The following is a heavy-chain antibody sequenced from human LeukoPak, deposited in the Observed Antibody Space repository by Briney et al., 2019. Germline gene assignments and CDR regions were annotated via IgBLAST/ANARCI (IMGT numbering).Heavy chain of an antibody. D-gene: IGHD1-14*01. CDR3: ARSPRDINWFDP. CDR2: INAGNGNI. J-gene: IGHJ5*02. Sequence: ASVKVSCKASGYTFITYAIHWVRQAPGQRLEWMGWINAGNGNIKYSQNLQGRVTITRDTSASTAYMELSSLRSEDTAVYYCARSPRDINWFDPWGQGTLVTSPQ. CDR1: GYTFITYA. V-gene: IGHV1-3*01.